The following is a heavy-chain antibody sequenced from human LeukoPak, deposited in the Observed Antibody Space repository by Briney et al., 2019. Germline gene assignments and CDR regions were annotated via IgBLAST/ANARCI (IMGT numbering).Heavy chain of an antibody. CDR3: ASLAFCTNAVCFSNYYYTMDV. V-gene: IGHV5-51*01. Sequence: GESLKISCKGSGYSFTSYWIGWVRQMPGKGLEWMGIIYPDDSDTKYSPSFQGQVTISADKSISTAYLQWSSLKASHTAMYYCASLAFCTNAVCFSNYYYTMDVWGRGTTVTVSS. CDR1: GYSFTSYW. D-gene: IGHD2-8*01. CDR2: IYPDDSDT. J-gene: IGHJ6*03.